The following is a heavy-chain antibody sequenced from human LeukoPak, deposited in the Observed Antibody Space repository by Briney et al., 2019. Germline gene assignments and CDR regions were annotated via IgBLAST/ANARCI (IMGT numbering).Heavy chain of an antibody. CDR1: GGSFSGYY. J-gene: IGHJ6*02. D-gene: IGHD3-10*01. Sequence: SETLSLTCAVYGGSFSGYYWSWIRQPPGKGLEWIEEINHSGSTNYNPSLKSRVTISVDTSKNQFSLKLSSVTAADTAVYYCARGRGSLYGMDVWGQGTTVTVSS. CDR3: ARGRGSLYGMDV. V-gene: IGHV4-34*01. CDR2: INHSGST.